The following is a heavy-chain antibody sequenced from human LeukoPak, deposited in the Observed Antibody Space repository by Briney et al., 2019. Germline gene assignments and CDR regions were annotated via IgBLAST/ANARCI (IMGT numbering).Heavy chain of an antibody. CDR3: ARDISSEEGLDY. D-gene: IGHD1-14*01. J-gene: IGHJ4*02. CDR1: GYTFTSYG. CDR2: ISAYNGNT. Sequence: ASVKVSCKASGYTFTSYGISWVRQAPGQGLEWMGWISAYNGNTNYAQKLQGRVTMTTDTSTSTAYMELRSLRSDDTAVYHCARDISSEEGLDYWGQGALVTVSS. V-gene: IGHV1-18*01.